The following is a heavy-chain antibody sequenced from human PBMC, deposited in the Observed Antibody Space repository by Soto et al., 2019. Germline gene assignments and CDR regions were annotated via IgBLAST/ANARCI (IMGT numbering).Heavy chain of an antibody. CDR3: ARAFGSTMPSLF. J-gene: IGHJ4*02. CDR1: GGYISSYY. V-gene: IGHV4-59*01. Sequence: PSETLSLTCTVSGGYISSYYWTWIRQPPGKGLEWIGYIYYSGSTNYNPSLKSRVTMSIDTSKNQFSLKLSSVTAADTAVYYCARAFGSTMPSLFWGQGTLVTVYS. CDR2: IYYSGST. D-gene: IGHD2-2*01.